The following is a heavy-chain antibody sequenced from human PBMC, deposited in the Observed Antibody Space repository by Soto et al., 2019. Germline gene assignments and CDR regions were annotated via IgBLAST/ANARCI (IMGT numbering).Heavy chain of an antibody. V-gene: IGHV1-3*01. CDR3: AREIEDYYDSSGYYEGFDY. D-gene: IGHD3-22*01. CDR1: GYTFTSYA. CDR2: INAGNGNT. Sequence: ASVKVSCKACGYTFTSYAMHWVRQAPEQRLEWMGWINAGNGNTKYSQKFQGRVTITRDTSASTAYMELSSLRSEDTAVYYCAREIEDYYDSSGYYEGFDYWGQGTLVTVSS. J-gene: IGHJ4*02.